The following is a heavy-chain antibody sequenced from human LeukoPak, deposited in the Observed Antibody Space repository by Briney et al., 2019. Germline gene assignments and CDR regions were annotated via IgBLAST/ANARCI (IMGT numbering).Heavy chain of an antibody. CDR3: ARGGVGHCSGGSCPTCWFDP. CDR1: GYTFTNFG. J-gene: IGHJ5*02. V-gene: IGHV1-18*01. D-gene: IGHD2-15*01. Sequence: ASVTVSCKASGYTFTNFGISWVRQAPGQGLEWMGWISPCSGNTDYPQKVQGRVTMTTDTSTSTAYMELGSLRSDDTAVYYCARGGVGHCSGGSCPTCWFDPWGQGTLATLSS. CDR2: ISPCSGNT.